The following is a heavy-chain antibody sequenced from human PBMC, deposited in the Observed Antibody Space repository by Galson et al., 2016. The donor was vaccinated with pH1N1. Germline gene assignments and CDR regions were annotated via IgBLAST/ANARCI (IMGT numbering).Heavy chain of an antibody. D-gene: IGHD4-17*01. V-gene: IGHV3-15*01. Sequence: SLRLACAASGFTFRDAGRTGGHQAPGKGREGGGRRKNNKERRTADEAAPGKGRFTISRDDSKNMLHLQMNSLKTEDTAVYYCATDWGTVTSWIVALDLWGRGTMVTVSS. CDR3: ATDWGTVTSWIVALDL. J-gene: IGHJ3*01. CDR2: RKNNKERRTA. CDR1: GFTFRDAG.